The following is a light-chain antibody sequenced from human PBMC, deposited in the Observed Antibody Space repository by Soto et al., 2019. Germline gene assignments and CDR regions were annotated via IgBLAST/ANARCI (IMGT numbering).Light chain of an antibody. V-gene: IGLV2-14*01. CDR2: QVT. CDR1: SSDIGYYNY. Sequence: QSVLTQPASVSGSPGQSITISCTGTSSDIGYYNYVSWFQQHPGKAPKLIISQVTNRPSGISTRFSGSKSGNTASLTISGLQAEDEALYYCSSYSSTTTLVVFGTGTKVTVL. CDR3: SSYSSTTTLVV. J-gene: IGLJ1*01.